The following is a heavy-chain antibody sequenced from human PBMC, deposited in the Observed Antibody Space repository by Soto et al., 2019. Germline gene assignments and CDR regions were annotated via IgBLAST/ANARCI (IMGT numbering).Heavy chain of an antibody. V-gene: IGHV3-23*01. Sequence: HPGGSLRLSWAASGFSFGSYALSWVRQAPGKGLEWVSTISGSDGKTFYADSVKGRFSISRDTSQSTLYLQMNSLRADDTAMYYCARWSYLDYWGQGTRVTVSS. J-gene: IGHJ4*02. D-gene: IGHD3-3*01. CDR3: ARWSYLDY. CDR2: ISGSDGKT. CDR1: GFSFGSYA.